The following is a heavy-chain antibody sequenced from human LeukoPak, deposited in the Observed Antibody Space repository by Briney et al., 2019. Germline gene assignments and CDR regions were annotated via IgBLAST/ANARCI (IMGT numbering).Heavy chain of an antibody. D-gene: IGHD5-24*01. V-gene: IGHV4-39*01. Sequence: PSETLSLTCSVSGVPINSRDYYWNWIRQPPGKGLEWIGSIYYSGNTYYNPSLQSRATISVDTSRDYFSLTLSSVTAADTALYFCSRGAMTATPADFWGQGTLVTVSS. CDR3: SRGAMTATPADF. CDR2: IYYSGNT. CDR1: GVPINSRDYY. J-gene: IGHJ4*02.